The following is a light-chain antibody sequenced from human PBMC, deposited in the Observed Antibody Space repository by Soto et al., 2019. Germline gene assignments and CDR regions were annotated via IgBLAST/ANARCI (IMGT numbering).Light chain of an antibody. CDR3: SSYTSSSTLV. Sequence: QSVLTQPASVSGSPGQSITISCTGTSSDVGSYNYVSWYQQHPGKAPKLMIYDVSNRPSGVSNRFSGSKSVNTASLTISGLQAEDEADYYCSSYTSSSTLVFGGGTKLTVL. CDR2: DVS. CDR1: SSDVGSYNY. V-gene: IGLV2-14*01. J-gene: IGLJ2*01.